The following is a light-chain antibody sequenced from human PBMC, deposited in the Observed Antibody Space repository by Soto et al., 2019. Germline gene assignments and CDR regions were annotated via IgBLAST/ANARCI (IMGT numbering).Light chain of an antibody. J-gene: IGKJ1*01. CDR2: GAS. Sequence: EIVLTQSPGTLSLSPGEKATLSCRASQSVSSNYLAWYQQKPGQAPRPLIYGASSRAIGIPDRFSGSGSGTDFTLTISRLEPEEFAVYYCQQYGSLPWTFGQGTKV. CDR3: QQYGSLPWT. V-gene: IGKV3-20*01. CDR1: QSVSSNY.